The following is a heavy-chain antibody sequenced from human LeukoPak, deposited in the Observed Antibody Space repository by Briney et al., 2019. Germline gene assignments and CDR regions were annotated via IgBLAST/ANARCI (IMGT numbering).Heavy chain of an antibody. CDR1: GFTFSSYS. CDR3: ARVIRDSSGYYSAFDI. J-gene: IGHJ3*02. Sequence: GGSLRLSCAASGFTFSSYSMNWVRQAPGKGLEWVSYISSSSSTIYYADSVKGRFTISRDNAKNSLYLQMNSLRAEDTAVYYCARVIRDSSGYYSAFDIWGQGTMVTVSS. D-gene: IGHD3-22*01. V-gene: IGHV3-48*04. CDR2: ISSSSSTI.